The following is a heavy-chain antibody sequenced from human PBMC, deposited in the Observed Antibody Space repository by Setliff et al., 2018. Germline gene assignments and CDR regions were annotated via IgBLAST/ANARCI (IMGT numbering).Heavy chain of an antibody. CDR3: AKDGAQGLLWFGEFSGIQH. J-gene: IGHJ1*01. Sequence: GGSLRLSCAASGFTLSRYWMTWVRQAPGKGLECLANIKPDGSEIYYVDSVRGRFTISRDNARNSLYVQMNSLRVEDTAIYYCAKDGAQGLLWFGEFSGIQHWGQGTLVTVSS. CDR1: GFTLSRYW. V-gene: IGHV3-7*01. D-gene: IGHD3-10*01. CDR2: IKPDGSEI.